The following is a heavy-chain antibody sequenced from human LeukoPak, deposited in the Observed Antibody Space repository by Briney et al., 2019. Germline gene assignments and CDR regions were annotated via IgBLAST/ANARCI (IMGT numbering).Heavy chain of an antibody. V-gene: IGHV4-34*01. Sequence: SETLSLTCAVYGGSFSGYYWTWIRQPPGRGLEWIGEINHSGSTNYNPSLKSRVTISVDTSKSQFSLKLNSVTAADTAMYYCARGRDPYWGQGALVTVSS. D-gene: IGHD5-24*01. CDR2: INHSGST. CDR1: GGSFSGYY. J-gene: IGHJ4*02. CDR3: ARGRDPY.